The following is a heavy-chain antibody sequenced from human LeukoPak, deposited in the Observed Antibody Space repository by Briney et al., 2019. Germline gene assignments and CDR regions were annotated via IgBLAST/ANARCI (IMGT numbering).Heavy chain of an antibody. CDR3: ARYYYDSSGPPGLYGMDV. CDR2: ISAYNGNT. Sequence: ASAKVSCKASGYTFTSYGISWVRQAPGQGLEWMGWISAYNGNTNYAQKLQGRVTMTTDTSTSTAYMELRSLRADDTAVYYCARYYYDSSGPPGLYGMDVWGQGTTVTVSS. J-gene: IGHJ6*02. CDR1: GYTFTSYG. V-gene: IGHV1-18*01. D-gene: IGHD3-22*01.